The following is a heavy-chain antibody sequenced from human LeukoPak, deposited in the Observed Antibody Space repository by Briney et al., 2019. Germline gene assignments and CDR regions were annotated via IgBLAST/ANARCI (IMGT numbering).Heavy chain of an antibody. D-gene: IGHD5-24*01. CDR2: IYHSGST. V-gene: IGHV4-39*07. CDR3: ARGRGRDGDNLVS. Sequence: SETLSLTCTVSGGSISSGSYYWSWIRQPPGKGLEWLGSIYHSGSTYYNPSLKSRVTISVDTSKNQFSLRLTSVTAADTAVYYCARGRGRDGDNLVSWSQGTLVTVSS. J-gene: IGHJ4*02. CDR1: GGSISSGSYY.